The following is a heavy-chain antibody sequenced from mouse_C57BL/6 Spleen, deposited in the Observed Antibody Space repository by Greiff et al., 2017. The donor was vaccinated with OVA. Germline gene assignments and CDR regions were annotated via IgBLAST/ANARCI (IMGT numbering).Heavy chain of an antibody. CDR2: IYPRSGNT. CDR3: ARVSYDGYCDYAMDY. CDR1: GYTFTSYG. D-gene: IGHD2-3*01. Sequence: QVQLQQSGAELARPGASVKLSCKASGYTFTSYGISWVKQRTGQGLEWIGEIYPRSGNTYYNEKFKGKATLTADKSSSTAYMELRSLTSEDSAVYFCARVSYDGYCDYAMDYWGQGTSVTVSS. V-gene: IGHV1-81*01. J-gene: IGHJ4*01.